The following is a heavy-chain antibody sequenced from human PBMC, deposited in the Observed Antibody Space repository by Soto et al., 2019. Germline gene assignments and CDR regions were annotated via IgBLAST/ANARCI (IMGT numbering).Heavy chain of an antibody. Sequence: SETLSLTCIVSGGSISRGDYYWSWIRQPPGKGLEWIGYIYYSGSAYYNPSLKSRVTISVDTSKNQFSLKLTSVSAADTAVYYCARAGSGGYYYYYGMDVWGQGSTVSVSS. CDR2: IYYSGSA. D-gene: IGHD2-15*01. CDR3: ARAGSGGYYYYYGMDV. J-gene: IGHJ6*02. CDR1: GGSISRGDYY. V-gene: IGHV4-30-4*01.